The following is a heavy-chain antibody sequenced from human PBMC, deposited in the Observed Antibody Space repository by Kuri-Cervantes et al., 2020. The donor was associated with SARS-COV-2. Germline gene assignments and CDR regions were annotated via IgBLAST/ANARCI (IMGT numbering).Heavy chain of an antibody. CDR2: IYTSGNT. D-gene: IGHD1-26*01. CDR1: GGSISSYY. Sequence: GSLRLSCTVSGGSISSYYWSWIRQPAGKGLEWIGRIYTSGNTNYNPSLKSRIIMSVDTSKNQFSLKLTSVTAADTAVFYCARDVVGVYYGMDVWGQGTTVTVSS. V-gene: IGHV4-4*07. CDR3: ARDVVGVYYGMDV. J-gene: IGHJ6*02.